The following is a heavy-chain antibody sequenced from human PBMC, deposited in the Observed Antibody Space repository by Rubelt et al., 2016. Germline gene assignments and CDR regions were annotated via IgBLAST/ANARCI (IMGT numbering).Heavy chain of an antibody. J-gene: IGHJ5*02. CDR1: GGSISSYY. CDR3: ARYESHRRDWFDP. D-gene: IGHD5-24*01. V-gene: IGHV4-59*12. CDR2: IYYSGST. Sequence: QVQLQESGPGLVKPSETLSLTCTVSGGSISSYYWSWIRQPPGKGLEWIGSIYYSGSTYYNPSLKSRVTISVDTSKNQFSLKLSSVTAADTDVYYCARYESHRRDWFDPWGQGTLVTVSS.